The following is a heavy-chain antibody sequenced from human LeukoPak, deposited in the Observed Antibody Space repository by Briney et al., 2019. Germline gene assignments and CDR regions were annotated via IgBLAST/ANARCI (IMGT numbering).Heavy chain of an antibody. CDR2: ISYDGSNK. V-gene: IGHV3-30*18. D-gene: IGHD3-10*01. Sequence: GGSLRLSCAASAFTFSSFGMHWVRQAPGKGLEWVAVISYDGSNKYYADSVKGRFTISRDNSKNTLYLQMNSLRAEDTAVYYCAKDLSISYYYGSGAQLNWGQGTLVTVSS. CDR3: AKDLSISYYYGSGAQLN. J-gene: IGHJ4*02. CDR1: AFTFSSFG.